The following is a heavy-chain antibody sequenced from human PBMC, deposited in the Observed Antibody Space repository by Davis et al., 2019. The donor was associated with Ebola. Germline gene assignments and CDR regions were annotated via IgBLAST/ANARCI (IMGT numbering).Heavy chain of an antibody. J-gene: IGHJ4*02. D-gene: IGHD5-24*01. CDR2: IYHSGST. Sequence: PSETLSLTCSVSGGPISNSSYYWGWIRQPPGKGLEWIGSIYHSGSTYYNSPLRSRVTISVDTSKSQFSLKVNSVSAADTAVYFCARGLRDGYNSYYLDYWGQGSLVTVSS. CDR1: GGPISNSSYY. V-gene: IGHV4-39*07. CDR3: ARGLRDGYNSYYLDY.